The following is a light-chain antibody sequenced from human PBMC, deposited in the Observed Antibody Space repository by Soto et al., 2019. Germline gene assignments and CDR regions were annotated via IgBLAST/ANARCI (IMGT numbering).Light chain of an antibody. CDR3: QQYNNWPIT. V-gene: IGKV3-15*01. CDR1: QSVDSN. Sequence: EILMTQSPATLSVSPGERATLSCRASQSVDSNLAWYQQKPGQAPRLLIYGASTRATGISARFSGSGSGTEFTLTISSLQSEDFEIYYCQQYNNWPITFGQGTRLEIK. CDR2: GAS. J-gene: IGKJ5*01.